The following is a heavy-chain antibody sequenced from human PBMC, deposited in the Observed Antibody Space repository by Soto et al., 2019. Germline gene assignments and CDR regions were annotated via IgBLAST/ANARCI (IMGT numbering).Heavy chain of an antibody. D-gene: IGHD3-22*01. CDR2: IYWNDDK. CDR3: AHTGITMIVVLAFDI. J-gene: IGHJ3*02. Sequence: QITLTESGPTLVKPTQTLTLTCTFSGFSLSTSGVGVGWIRQPPGKALEWLALIYWNDDKRYSPSLKCRLTITKDTSKNLLVRTMTNMDPVDTAIYFCAHTGITMIVVLAFDIWGQGTMVTVSS. CDR1: GFSLSTSGVG. V-gene: IGHV2-5*01.